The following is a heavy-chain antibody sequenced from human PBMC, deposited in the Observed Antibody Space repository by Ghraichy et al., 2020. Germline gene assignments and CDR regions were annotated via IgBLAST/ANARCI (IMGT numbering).Heavy chain of an antibody. J-gene: IGHJ1*01. V-gene: IGHV3-23*01. CDR3: AKAYYYDSSGIGYFQH. Sequence: GESLNISCAASGFTFSSYAMSWVRQAPGKGLEWVSAISGSGGSTYYADSVKGRFTISRDNSKNTLYLQMNSLRAEDTAVYYCAKAYYYDSSGIGYFQHWGQGTLVTVSS. D-gene: IGHD3-22*01. CDR2: ISGSGGST. CDR1: GFTFSSYA.